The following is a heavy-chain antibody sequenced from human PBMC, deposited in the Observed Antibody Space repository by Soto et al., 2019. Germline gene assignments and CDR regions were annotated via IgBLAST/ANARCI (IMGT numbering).Heavy chain of an antibody. CDR2: IHYNGNT. Sequence: QVQLQVSGPGLVKPSETLSLTCTGSGDSISSYSWSWVRQPPGKGLEWIGNIHYNGNTKYNPSLKSRVTTSADTSKNQFALKLISVTAADTAVYYCAREGNLGRWPHPLDYWGQGTLVTVSS. CDR1: GDSISSYS. D-gene: IGHD1-26*01. CDR3: AREGNLGRWPHPLDY. V-gene: IGHV4-59*01. J-gene: IGHJ4*02.